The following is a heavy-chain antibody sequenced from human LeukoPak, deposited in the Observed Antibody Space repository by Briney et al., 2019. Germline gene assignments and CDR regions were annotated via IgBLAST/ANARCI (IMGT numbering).Heavy chain of an antibody. V-gene: IGHV3-48*03. Sequence: SGGSLRLSCAASGFPFSSYEMIWVRQAPGKGLEWISYISSSGGNIYYADSVKGRFTISRDNAKNSLYLRMNSLRVEDTAVYYCARANTIFGVEPDYYFDYWGQGTLVSVSS. D-gene: IGHD3-3*01. J-gene: IGHJ4*02. CDR2: ISSSGGNI. CDR3: ARANTIFGVEPDYYFDY. CDR1: GFPFSSYE.